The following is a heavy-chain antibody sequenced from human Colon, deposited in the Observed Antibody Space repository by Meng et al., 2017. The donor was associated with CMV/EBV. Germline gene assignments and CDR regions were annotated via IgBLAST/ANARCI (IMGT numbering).Heavy chain of an antibody. CDR2: IYYNGRT. V-gene: IGHV4-61*01. Sequence: TVSRDSVNTTMYFWSWIRQPPGKGLEWIGYIYYNGRTNLNPSLKSRVTLSLDTSRNQFSLNLASVTAADTAVYYCARDRFLGGEHVSWGQGTLVTVSS. CDR1: RDSVNTTMYF. CDR3: ARDRFLGGEHVS. J-gene: IGHJ1*01. D-gene: IGHD3-3*01.